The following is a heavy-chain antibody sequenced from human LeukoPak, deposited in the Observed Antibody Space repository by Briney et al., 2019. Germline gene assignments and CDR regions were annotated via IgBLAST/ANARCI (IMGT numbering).Heavy chain of an antibody. CDR1: GYSIYSGYY. CDR3: ARATRPRGDFDY. J-gene: IGHJ4*02. Sequence: SETLSLTCTVSGYSIYSGYYWVWIRQPPGKGLEWIGSIYHSGSTYYTPSLKSRVTISVDTSNNRFSLKLMSVTAADTAVYYCARATRPRGDFDYWGQGTLVTVSS. V-gene: IGHV4-38-2*02. D-gene: IGHD6-6*01. CDR2: IYHSGST.